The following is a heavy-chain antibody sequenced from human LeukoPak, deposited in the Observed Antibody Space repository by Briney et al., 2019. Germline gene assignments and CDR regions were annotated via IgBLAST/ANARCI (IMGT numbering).Heavy chain of an antibody. CDR2: ISYDGSNK. V-gene: IGHV3-30*04. J-gene: IGHJ4*02. Sequence: SGRSLRLSCAASGFTFSSYAMHWVRQAPGKGLEWVAVISYDGSNKYYADSVKGRFTISRDNSKNTLYLQMNSLRAEDTAVYYCAREGYSGSYYPSLDYWGQGTLVTVSS. CDR3: AREGYSGSYYPSLDY. D-gene: IGHD1-26*01. CDR1: GFTFSSYA.